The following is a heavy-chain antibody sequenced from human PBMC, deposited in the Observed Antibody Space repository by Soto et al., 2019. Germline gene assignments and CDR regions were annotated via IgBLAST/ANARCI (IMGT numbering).Heavy chain of an antibody. Sequence: QVQLQESGPGLVKPSETLSLTCTVSGGSISSYYWSWIRQPPGKGLEWIGYIYYSGSTNYNPSLKGRVTMSVFTSKSQFSLKLSSVTAADTAVYYCARFNWYFDLWGRGTLVTVSS. CDR1: GGSISSYY. V-gene: IGHV4-59*08. CDR2: IYYSGST. CDR3: ARFNWYFDL. J-gene: IGHJ2*01.